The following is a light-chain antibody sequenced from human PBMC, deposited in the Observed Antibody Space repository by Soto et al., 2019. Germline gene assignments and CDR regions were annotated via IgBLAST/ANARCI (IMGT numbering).Light chain of an antibody. J-gene: IGLJ2*01. CDR1: SSDVGGYSY. CDR2: EVS. V-gene: IGLV2-14*01. Sequence: ALTQPASVSGSPGQSITISCTGTSSDVGGYSYVSWYQQHPGKTPKLMIYEVSNRPSGVSHRFSGSKSGNTASLTISGLQTEDEAYYYCSSFSSITREVFGGGTKLTVL. CDR3: SSFSSITREV.